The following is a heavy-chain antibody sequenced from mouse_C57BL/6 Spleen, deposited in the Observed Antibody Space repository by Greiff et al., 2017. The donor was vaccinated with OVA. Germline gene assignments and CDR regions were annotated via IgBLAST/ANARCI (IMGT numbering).Heavy chain of an antibody. CDR1: GYSFTGYY. V-gene: IGHV1-42*01. CDR2: INPSTGGT. D-gene: IGHD2-1*01. J-gene: IGHJ3*01. CDR3: ARSRGLYYGNYPFAY. Sequence: EVQLQQSGPELVKPGASVKISCKASGYSFTGYYMNWVKQSPEKSLEWIGEINPSTGGTTYNQKFKAKATLTVDKSSSTAYMQLKSLTSEDSAVYYCARSRGLYYGNYPFAYWGQGTLVTVSA.